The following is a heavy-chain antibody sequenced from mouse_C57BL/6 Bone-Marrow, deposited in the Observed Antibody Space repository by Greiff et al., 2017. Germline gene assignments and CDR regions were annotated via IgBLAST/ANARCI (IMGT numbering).Heavy chain of an antibody. V-gene: IGHV1-19*01. CDR3: ARFPSITTVVRFDY. CDR1: GYTFTDYY. CDR2: INPYNGGT. D-gene: IGHD1-1*01. J-gene: IGHJ2*01. Sequence: EVQLQQSGPVLVKPGASVKMSCKASGYTFTDYYMNWVKQSHGKSLEWIGVINPYNGGTSYNQKFKGKATLTVDKSSSTAYMELNSLTSEDSAVYYCARFPSITTVVRFDYWGQGTTLTVSS.